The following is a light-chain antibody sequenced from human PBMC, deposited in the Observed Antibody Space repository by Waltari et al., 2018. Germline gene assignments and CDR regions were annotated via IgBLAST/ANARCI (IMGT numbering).Light chain of an antibody. CDR2: GAS. J-gene: IGKJ5*01. Sequence: EIVVTQSPATLSVSPGERATLFCRASHNVRNKLAWYQQKLGQAPRLLIYGASIRPTDFPTRFSGSGSETEFARTITNVQPEDFAIYYCQQYHEWPPLAFGQGTRLEI. CDR1: HNVRNK. CDR3: QQYHEWPPLA. V-gene: IGKV3-15*01.